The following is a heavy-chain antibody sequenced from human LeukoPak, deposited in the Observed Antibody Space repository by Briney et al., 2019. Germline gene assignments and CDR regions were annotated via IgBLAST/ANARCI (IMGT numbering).Heavy chain of an antibody. CDR1: GFTFSSYG. J-gene: IGHJ4*02. CDR3: AKDRGYCSGGSCYRFDY. V-gene: IGHV3-30*18. Sequence: GRSLRLSCAASGFTFSSYGMHWVRQAPGKGLEWVAVISYDGSNKYYADSVKGRFTISRDNSKNTLYLQMNSLRAEDTAVYYCAKDRGYCSGGSCYRFDYWGQGTLVTVSS. CDR2: ISYDGSNK. D-gene: IGHD2-15*01.